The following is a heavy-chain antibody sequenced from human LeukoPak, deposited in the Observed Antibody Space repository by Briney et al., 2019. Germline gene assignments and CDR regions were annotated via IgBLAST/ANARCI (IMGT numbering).Heavy chain of an antibody. CDR3: GRLVKDAGISIIVVPGGGSEI. J-gene: IGHJ3*02. D-gene: IGHD3-22*01. V-gene: IGHV4-4*09. Sequence: SETLSLTCTVSGGSISSYYWSWIRQPPGKGLEWIGSIYNSGSTYYNPSLKSRVTISVDTSKNQFSLKLSSVTAADTAVYYCGRLVKDAGISIIVVPGGGSEIWGKGTMVTVSS. CDR2: IYNSGST. CDR1: GGSISSYY.